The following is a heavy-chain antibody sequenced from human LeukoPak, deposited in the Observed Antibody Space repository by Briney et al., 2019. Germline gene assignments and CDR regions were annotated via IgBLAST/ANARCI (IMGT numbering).Heavy chain of an antibody. D-gene: IGHD6-19*01. Sequence: SATLSLSCTVSGGSISSSSYYWGWIRQPPGQGLEWIGSVYYSGSTYYNPSLKSRVTISVDTSKNQFFLKVSSVTAADTAVYYCARRSASSGWDDWFDPWGQGTLVTVSA. CDR1: GGSISSSSYY. CDR2: VYYSGST. V-gene: IGHV4-39*01. J-gene: IGHJ5*02. CDR3: ARRSASSGWDDWFDP.